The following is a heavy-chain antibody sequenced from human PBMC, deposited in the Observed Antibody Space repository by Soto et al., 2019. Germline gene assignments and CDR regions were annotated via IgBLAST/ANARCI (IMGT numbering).Heavy chain of an antibody. D-gene: IGHD6-19*01. CDR2: IIPIFGTA. CDR3: ARPYSSGWYFTDAFDI. Sequence: QVQLVQSGAEVKKPGSSVKVSCKASGGTFSSYAISWVRQAPGQGLEWMGGIIPIFGTANYAQKFQGRVTINADESTSTAYMELSSRRSEDTAVYYCARPYSSGWYFTDAFDIWGQGTMVTVSS. V-gene: IGHV1-69*01. CDR1: GGTFSSYA. J-gene: IGHJ3*02.